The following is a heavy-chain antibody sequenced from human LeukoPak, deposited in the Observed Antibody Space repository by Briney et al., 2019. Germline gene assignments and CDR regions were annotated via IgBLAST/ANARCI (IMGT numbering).Heavy chain of an antibody. CDR2: INSYSSYI. CDR1: KFTFSSYS. J-gene: IGHJ6*04. V-gene: IGHV3-21*01. D-gene: IGHD3-22*01. Sequence: PGGSLRLSCAASKFTFSSYSMNWVRQAPGKGLEWVSSINSYSSYIYYADSVKGRFTISRDNAKNSLYLQMNCLRAEDTAVYYCARGPTMKMDVWGKGTTVTVSS. CDR3: ARGPTMKMDV.